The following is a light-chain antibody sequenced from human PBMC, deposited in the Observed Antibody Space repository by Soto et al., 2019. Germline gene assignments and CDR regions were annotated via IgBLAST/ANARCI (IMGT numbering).Light chain of an antibody. Sequence: DIQMTQSPSSVSASVGDRVTITCRAGQGISSWLAWYQQKPGQAPKLLIYAASTLQSGVPSRFSGSGSGTDFTLTISSLQHEDLATYYCQQSYSTTWTFGQGTKVDIK. J-gene: IGKJ1*01. CDR1: QGISSW. CDR3: QQSYSTTWT. CDR2: AAS. V-gene: IGKV1-12*01.